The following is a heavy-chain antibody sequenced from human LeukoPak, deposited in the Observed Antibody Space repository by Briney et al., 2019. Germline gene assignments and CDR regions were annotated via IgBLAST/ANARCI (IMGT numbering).Heavy chain of an antibody. Sequence: SVKLSCKASGGTFSSYAISWVRQAPGQGLEWMGRIIPILGIANYAQKFQGRFTITADKSTSTAYMELSSLRSEDTAVYYCAREPIAAAGTAVDPWGQGTLVTVSS. V-gene: IGHV1-69*04. CDR2: IIPILGIA. CDR1: GGTFSSYA. CDR3: AREPIAAAGTAVDP. D-gene: IGHD6-13*01. J-gene: IGHJ5*02.